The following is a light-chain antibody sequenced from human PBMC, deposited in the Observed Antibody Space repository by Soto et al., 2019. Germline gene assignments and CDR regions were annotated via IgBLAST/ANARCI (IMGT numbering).Light chain of an antibody. Sequence: QSVLTQPASVSWSPGQSITISCTGTSSDVGGYNYVSWFQQHPGKAPKLKIYEVSNRPSGVSNRFSGSKSGYTASLTISELQAEDEADYYCTSFTSSSTWVFGGGTK. J-gene: IGLJ3*02. V-gene: IGLV2-14*03. CDR1: SSDVGGYNY. CDR2: EVS. CDR3: TSFTSSSTWV.